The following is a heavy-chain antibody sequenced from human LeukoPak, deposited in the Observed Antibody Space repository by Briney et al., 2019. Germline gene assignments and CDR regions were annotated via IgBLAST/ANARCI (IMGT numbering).Heavy chain of an antibody. J-gene: IGHJ6*03. D-gene: IGHD3-3*01. CDR3: ARPIGDYYYYYMDV. V-gene: IGHV3-7*01. CDR1: GFTFSSYW. CDR2: IKQDGSEK. Sequence: GGSLRLSCAASGFTFSSYWMSWVRQAPGKGLEWVANIKQDGSEKYYVDSVKGRFTISRDNAKNSLYLQMNSLRAEDTAVYYCARPIGDYYYYYMDVWGKGTTVTVSS.